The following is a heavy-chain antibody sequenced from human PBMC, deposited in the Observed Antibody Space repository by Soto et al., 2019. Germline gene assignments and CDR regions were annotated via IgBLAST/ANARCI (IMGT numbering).Heavy chain of an antibody. CDR2: INYDGYS. Sequence: QVQLQESGPGLVKPSETLSLTCTVSGGSITNYYCSWFRQPPGKGLELIGYINYDGYSAYNLALKGRVTLSMDASKTQFSLMLESVTATDTAVYYCARHGFGPLHGLVDVWGPGTTVIVSS. V-gene: IGHV4-59*08. D-gene: IGHD3-10*01. J-gene: IGHJ6*02. CDR1: GGSITNYY. CDR3: ARHGFGPLHGLVDV.